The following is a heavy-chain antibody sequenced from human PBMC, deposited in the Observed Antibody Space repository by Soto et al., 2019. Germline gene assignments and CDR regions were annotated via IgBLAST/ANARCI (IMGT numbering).Heavy chain of an antibody. CDR3: ARLGFISTSPDGGGFDY. V-gene: IGHV1-69*12. Sequence: QVQLVQSGAEVKKPGSSVKVSCKASGGTFSSYAISWVRQAPGQGLEWMGGIIPIFGTANYAQKFQGRVTITADESTSKAYMELSSLRSEDTAVYYCARLGFISTSPDGGGFDYWGQGTLVTVSS. D-gene: IGHD2-2*01. CDR2: IIPIFGTA. J-gene: IGHJ4*02. CDR1: GGTFSSYA.